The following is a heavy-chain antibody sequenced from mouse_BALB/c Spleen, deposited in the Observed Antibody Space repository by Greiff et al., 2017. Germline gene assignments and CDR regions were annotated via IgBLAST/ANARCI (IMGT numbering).Heavy chain of an antibody. J-gene: IGHJ3*01. Sequence: EVKLVESGAELVRPGALVKLSCKASGFNIKDYYMHWVKQRPEQGLEWIGWIDPENGNTIYDPKFQGKASITADTSSNTAYLQLSSLTSEDTAVYYCARKLGRGGFAYWGQGTLVTVSA. CDR2: IDPENGNT. CDR3: ARKLGRGGFAY. CDR1: GFNIKDYY. V-gene: IGHV14-1*02. D-gene: IGHD4-1*01.